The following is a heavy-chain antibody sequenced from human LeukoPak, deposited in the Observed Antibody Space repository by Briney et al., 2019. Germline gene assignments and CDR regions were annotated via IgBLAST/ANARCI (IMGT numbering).Heavy chain of an antibody. Sequence: GGSLRLSCAASGFTFSSYAMHWVRQAPGKGLEWVAVISYDGSNKYYADSVKGRFTISRDNSKNTLYLQMNSLRAEDTAVYYCARDLLLGYCSGGSCYSLDYWGQGTLVTVSS. J-gene: IGHJ4*02. CDR1: GFTFSSYA. V-gene: IGHV3-30*04. D-gene: IGHD2-15*01. CDR2: ISYDGSNK. CDR3: ARDLLLGYCSGGSCYSLDY.